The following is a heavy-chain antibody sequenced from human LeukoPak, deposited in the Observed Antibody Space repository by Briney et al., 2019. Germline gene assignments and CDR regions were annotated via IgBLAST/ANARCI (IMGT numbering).Heavy chain of an antibody. D-gene: IGHD3-10*01. CDR1: GGSFSGYY. J-gene: IGHJ6*03. Sequence: PSETLSLTCAVYGGSFSGYYWSWIRQPPGKGLEWIGYIHYTGSTSYNPSLKSRVTMSVHTSKNQFSLKLSSVTAADTAVYYCARVEEGYGSGRRENYYYYYMDVWGKGTTVTISS. CDR2: IHYTGST. CDR3: ARVEEGYGSGRRENYYYYYMDV. V-gene: IGHV4-59*01.